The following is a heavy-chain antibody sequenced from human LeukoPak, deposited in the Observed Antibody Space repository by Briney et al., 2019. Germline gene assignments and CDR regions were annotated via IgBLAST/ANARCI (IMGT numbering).Heavy chain of an antibody. Sequence: ASVKVSCKASGYTFTGYCMHWVRQAPGQGLEWMGRINPNSGGTNYAQKLQGRVTMTRDTSISTAYMELSRLRSDDTAVYYCARVGGYYSYYFDYWGQGTLVTVSS. CDR2: INPNSGGT. CDR3: ARVGGYYSYYFDY. J-gene: IGHJ4*02. D-gene: IGHD3-22*01. V-gene: IGHV1-2*06. CDR1: GYTFTGYC.